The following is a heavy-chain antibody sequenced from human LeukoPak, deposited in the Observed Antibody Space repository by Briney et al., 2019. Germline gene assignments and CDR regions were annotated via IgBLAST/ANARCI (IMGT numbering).Heavy chain of an antibody. CDR2: IYSGGST. D-gene: IGHD4-17*01. J-gene: IGHJ4*02. Sequence: GGSLRVSCAASGFTVSSNYMSWVRQAPGKGLEWVSVIYSGGSTYYADSVKGRFTISRDNSKNTLYLQMNSLRAEDTAVYYCARGGSGYGGYDPFDYWGQGTLVTVSS. CDR3: ARGGSGYGGYDPFDY. CDR1: GFTVSSNY. V-gene: IGHV3-53*05.